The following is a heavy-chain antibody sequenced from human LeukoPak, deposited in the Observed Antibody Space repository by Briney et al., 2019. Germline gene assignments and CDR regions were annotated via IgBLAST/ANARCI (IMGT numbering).Heavy chain of an antibody. D-gene: IGHD3-16*01. CDR2: ISSSSSTI. Sequence: GGSLRLSCTASGFTFSSYSMNWVRQAPGKGQEWVSYISSSSSTIYYADSVKGRFTISRDNAKNSLYLQMNSLRAEDTAVYYCAREKLGSDYWGQGTLVTVSS. J-gene: IGHJ4*02. CDR1: GFTFSSYS. V-gene: IGHV3-48*01. CDR3: AREKLGSDY.